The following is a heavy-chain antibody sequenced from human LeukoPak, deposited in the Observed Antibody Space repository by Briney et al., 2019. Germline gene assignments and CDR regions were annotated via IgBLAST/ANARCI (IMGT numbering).Heavy chain of an antibody. V-gene: IGHV1-18*01. CDR1: GYSFTSFA. Sequence: GASVKVSCKASGYSFTSFAISWVRQAPGQGLEWMGWISGYNGNTNYAQNLQGRVTVTTDTSTNTVYMELRSLRSDDTAVYYCARDHAAVKPVAGTSDYWGQGTLVTVSS. J-gene: IGHJ4*02. CDR2: ISGYNGNT. CDR3: ARDHAAVKPVAGTSDY. D-gene: IGHD6-19*01.